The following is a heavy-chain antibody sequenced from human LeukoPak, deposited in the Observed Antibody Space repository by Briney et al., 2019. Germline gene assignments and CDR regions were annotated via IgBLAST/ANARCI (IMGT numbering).Heavy chain of an antibody. J-gene: IGHJ3*01. CDR2: ISGSGGST. CDR3: AKDCSPWSGYYTDSFDV. Sequence: GGSLRLSCAASGFSFSIYGMNWVRQAPGKGLEWVSGISGSGGSTKYADSVKGRFAISRDNSKNTLYLQMNSLRPEDTAVYYCAKDCSPWSGYYTDSFDVWGQGTRVTFSS. V-gene: IGHV3-23*01. CDR1: GFSFSIYG. D-gene: IGHD3-3*01.